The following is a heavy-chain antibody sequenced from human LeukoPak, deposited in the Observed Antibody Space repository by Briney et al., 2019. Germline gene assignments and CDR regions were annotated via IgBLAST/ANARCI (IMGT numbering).Heavy chain of an antibody. Sequence: GASVKVSCKASGYTFTSYYMHWVRQAPGQGLEWMGIINPSGGSTSYAQKFQGRVTMTRDMSTSTVYMELSSLRSEDTAVYYCASRLIAAAGTPHYYYMDVWGKGTTVTVSS. J-gene: IGHJ6*03. CDR1: GYTFTSYY. V-gene: IGHV1-46*01. D-gene: IGHD6-13*01. CDR2: INPSGGST. CDR3: ASRLIAAAGTPHYYYMDV.